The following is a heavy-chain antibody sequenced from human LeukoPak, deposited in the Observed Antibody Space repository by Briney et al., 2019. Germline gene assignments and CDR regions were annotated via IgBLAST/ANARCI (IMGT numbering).Heavy chain of an antibody. CDR3: AHDAGPTGNPFFDY. CDR1: GFTFSTHG. Sequence: GGSLRLSCAASGFTFSTHGMSWVRQSPGKGLEWVSTISGDRTNTHYADSVKGRFSISRDNSRNTLYLQMNSLTVEDTALYYCAHDAGPTGNPFFDYWGQGTLVTVSS. J-gene: IGHJ4*02. CDR2: ISGDRTNT. D-gene: IGHD4-11*01. V-gene: IGHV3-23*01.